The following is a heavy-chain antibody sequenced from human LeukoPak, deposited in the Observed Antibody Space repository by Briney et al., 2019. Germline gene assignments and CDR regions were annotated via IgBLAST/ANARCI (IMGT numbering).Heavy chain of an antibody. CDR3: ASHQYYYDSSGYYDRLFDY. CDR1: GFTFSSYE. V-gene: IGHV3-48*03. D-gene: IGHD3-22*01. J-gene: IGHJ4*02. Sequence: PGGSLRLSCAASGFTFSSYEMNWVLQAPGKGLEWVSYISSSATTIYYADSVKDRFTISRDNAKNSLYLQMNSLRAEDTAVYYCASHQYYYDSSGYYDRLFDYWGQGTLVTVSS. CDR2: ISSSATTI.